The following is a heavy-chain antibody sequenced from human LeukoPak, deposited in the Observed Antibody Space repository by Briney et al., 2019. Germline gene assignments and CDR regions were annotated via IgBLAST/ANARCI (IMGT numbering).Heavy chain of an antibody. CDR3: ARVPIGCSGGSCYSPRTRRWFDP. CDR2: INHSGST. Sequence: PSEALSLTCAVYGGSFSGYYWSWIRQPPGKGLEWIGEINHSGSTNYNPSLKSRVTISVDTSKNQFSLKLSSVTAADTAVYYCARVPIGCSGGSCYSPRTRRWFDPWGQGTLVTVPS. D-gene: IGHD2-15*01. J-gene: IGHJ5*02. V-gene: IGHV4-34*01. CDR1: GGSFSGYY.